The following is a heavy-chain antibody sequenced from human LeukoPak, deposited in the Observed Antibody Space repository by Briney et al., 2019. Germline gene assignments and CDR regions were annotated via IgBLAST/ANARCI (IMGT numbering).Heavy chain of an antibody. CDR1: GGSISSCGYS. CDR3: AKEIGGSTPREY. V-gene: IGHV4-30-4*07. CDR2: ICDSGSP. D-gene: IGHD2-2*01. J-gene: IGHJ4*02. Sequence: PSETLSLTCAVSGGSISSCGYSWSWIRQPPGKGLEWSRYICDSGSPYYNPSLRIRVTMSLYKYRYQFSLRLATVTDAATSVYCCAKEIGGSTPREYWGQGTLVTVSS.